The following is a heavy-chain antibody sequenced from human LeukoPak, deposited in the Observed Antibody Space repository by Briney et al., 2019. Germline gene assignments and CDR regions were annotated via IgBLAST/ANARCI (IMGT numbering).Heavy chain of an antibody. J-gene: IGHJ4*02. CDR3: ARQCSSTSCYGYYFDY. CDR2: IYYSGST. CDR1: GGSISIYY. V-gene: IGHV4-59*08. Sequence: SETLSLTCTVSGGSISIYYCSWIRQPPGKGLESIGYIYYSGSTNYNPSLKSRVTISVDTSKNQFSLKLSSVTAADTAVYYCARQCSSTSCYGYYFDYWGQGTLVTVSS. D-gene: IGHD2-2*01.